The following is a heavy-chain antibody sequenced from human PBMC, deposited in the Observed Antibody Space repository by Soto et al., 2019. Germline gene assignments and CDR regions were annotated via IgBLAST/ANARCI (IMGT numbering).Heavy chain of an antibody. CDR2: INPSGGST. V-gene: IGHV1-46*01. CDR3: ASRWLHDAFDI. D-gene: IGHD5-12*01. CDR1: GYTFTSYY. J-gene: IGHJ3*02. Sequence: QVQLAQSGAEVKKPGASVKVSCKASGYTFTSYYMHWVRQAPGQGLEWMGIINPSGGSTSYAQKFQGRVTMTRDTSTSTVYMALSSLRSEDTAVYYCASRWLHDAFDIWGQGTMVTVSS.